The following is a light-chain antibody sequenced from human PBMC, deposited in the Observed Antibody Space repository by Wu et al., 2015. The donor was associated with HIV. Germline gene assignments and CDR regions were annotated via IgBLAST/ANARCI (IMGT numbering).Light chain of an antibody. CDR1: QSIGNW. J-gene: IGKJ1*01. V-gene: IGKV1-5*03. CDR3: QQYNSYSVT. Sequence: DIQMTQSLSTLSASVGDRVTITCRASQSIGNWLAWYQQKPGKAPKVLISKASALESGVPSRFSGSGSGTEFTLTINSLQPDDFATYHCQQYNSYSVTFGQGPRWKLN. CDR2: KAS.